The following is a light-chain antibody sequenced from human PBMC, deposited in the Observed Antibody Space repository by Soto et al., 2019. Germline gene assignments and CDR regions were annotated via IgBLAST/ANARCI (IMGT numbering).Light chain of an antibody. CDR3: QQYNDYSAWS. CDR2: DGS. J-gene: IGKJ1*01. CDR1: QSISSW. V-gene: IGKV1-5*01. Sequence: DIQMTQSPSTLSALVIDRVPITCLASQSISSWLAWYQQKPGKAPKLLIYDGSSLESGVLSRFSGSGSGTEFTLTISSLRPDDFATYYCQQYNDYSAWSFGKGTKVDIK.